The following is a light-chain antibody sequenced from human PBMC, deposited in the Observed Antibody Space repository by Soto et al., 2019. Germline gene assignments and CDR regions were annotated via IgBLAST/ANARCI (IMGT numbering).Light chain of an antibody. CDR1: QSVSSN. V-gene: IGKV3-15*01. CDR3: QQYDRWPWT. J-gene: IGKJ1*01. Sequence: EIVMTQSPATLSVSPGERATPSCRASQSVSSNLAWYQQRPGQAPRLLIYGASTRATGIPDRFSGSGSGTDFTLSISSLQSGDFAVYYCQQYDRWPWTFGQGTKVEIK. CDR2: GAS.